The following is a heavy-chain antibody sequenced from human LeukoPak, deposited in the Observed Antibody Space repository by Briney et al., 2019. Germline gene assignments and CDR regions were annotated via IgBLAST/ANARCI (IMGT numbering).Heavy chain of an antibody. CDR1: GFTFSSYE. CDR2: IKQDGSET. V-gene: IGHV3-7*01. Sequence: GGSLRLSCAASGFTFSSYEMNWVRQVPGKGLEWVANIKQDGSETTYAASVRGRFTIFRDNAKDSVYLQMNSLRAEDSATYYCVREGFYFFDFWGQGTLVTVSS. CDR3: VREGFYFFDF. J-gene: IGHJ4*01.